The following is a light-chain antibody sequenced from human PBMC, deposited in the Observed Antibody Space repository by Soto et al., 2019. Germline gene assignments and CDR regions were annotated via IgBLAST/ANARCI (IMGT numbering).Light chain of an antibody. V-gene: IGLV1-51*01. CDR2: DNN. CDR1: SSNIGDNY. Sequence: QSALTQPPSVSAAPGQKVTISCSGSSSNIGDNYVSWYQQLPGTAPKLLIYDNNKRPSGIPDRFSGSKSGPSASLGITGLQTGDEADYYCGTWDSSLSAGIFGTGTKVTVL. J-gene: IGLJ1*01. CDR3: GTWDSSLSAGI.